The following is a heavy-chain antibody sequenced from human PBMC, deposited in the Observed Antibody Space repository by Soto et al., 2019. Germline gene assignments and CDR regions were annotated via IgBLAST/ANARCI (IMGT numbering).Heavy chain of an antibody. V-gene: IGHV1-18*04. CDR3: AREGSGSYYKEPYYYYGMDV. Sequence: ASVKVSCKASGYTFTSYGISWVRQAPGQGLEWMGWISAYNGNTNYAQKLQGRVTMTIDASTSTAYMELRSLRSDDTAVYYCAREGSGSYYKEPYYYYGMDVWGQGTTVTVSS. J-gene: IGHJ6*02. CDR2: ISAYNGNT. CDR1: GYTFTSYG. D-gene: IGHD1-26*01.